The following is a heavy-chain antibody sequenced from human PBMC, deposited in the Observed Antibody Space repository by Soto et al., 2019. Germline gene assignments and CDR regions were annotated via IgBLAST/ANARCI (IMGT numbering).Heavy chain of an antibody. CDR3: ARRTDPFAYCGGDCYYSAFDI. V-gene: IGHV5-51*01. Sequence: PXESLKISCKGSGYSFTSYWIGWVRQMPGKGLEWMGIIYPGDSDTRYSPSFQGQVTISADKSISTAYLQWSSLKASDTAMYYCARRTDPFAYCGGDCYYSAFDIWGQGSMVTVSS. CDR1: GYSFTSYW. J-gene: IGHJ3*02. CDR2: IYPGDSDT. D-gene: IGHD2-21*02.